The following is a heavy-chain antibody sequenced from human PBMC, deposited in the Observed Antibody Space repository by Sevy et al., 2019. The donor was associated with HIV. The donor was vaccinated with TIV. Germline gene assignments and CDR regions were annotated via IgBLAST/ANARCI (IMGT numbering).Heavy chain of an antibody. V-gene: IGHV1-3*01. D-gene: IGHD3-16*01. CDR3: ARDPYARRWFDY. CDR2: LNPGNGNT. Sequence: ASVKVSCKASGYTFATCTLHWVRQAPGQSLEWMGWLNPGNGNTRYSQKFQGRVTITRDTSARTAYMELTSLTSEDTAVYYCARDPYARRWFDYWGQGTLVTVSS. CDR1: GYTFATCT. J-gene: IGHJ4*02.